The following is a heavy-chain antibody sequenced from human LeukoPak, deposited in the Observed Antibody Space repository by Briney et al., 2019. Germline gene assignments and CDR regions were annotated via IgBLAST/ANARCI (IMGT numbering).Heavy chain of an antibody. D-gene: IGHD1-1*01. J-gene: IGHJ6*02. V-gene: IGHV1-2*02. CDR1: GYTFTGYY. CDR3: ARGGNWSPYGMDV. CDR2: INPNSGGT. Sequence: GASVKVSCKASGYTFTGYYMHWVRQAPGQGLAWMGWINPNSGGTNYAQKFQGRVTMTRDTSISTAYMDLSRLRSDDTAVYYCARGGNWSPYGMDVWGQGTTVTVSS.